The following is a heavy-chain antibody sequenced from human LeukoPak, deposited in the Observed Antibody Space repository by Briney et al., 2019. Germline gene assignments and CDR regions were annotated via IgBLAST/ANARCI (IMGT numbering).Heavy chain of an antibody. D-gene: IGHD3-10*01. V-gene: IGHV3-48*03. Sequence: GGSLRLSCAASGFTFSSYEMNWVRQAPGKGLEWVAYIATSGSTIYYADSLKGRFTISRDNAKNSLYLQMNSLRAEDTAVYYCARDFFTMVRGVNYMDVWGKGTTVTVSS. J-gene: IGHJ6*03. CDR3: ARDFFTMVRGVNYMDV. CDR2: IATSGSTI. CDR1: GFTFSSYE.